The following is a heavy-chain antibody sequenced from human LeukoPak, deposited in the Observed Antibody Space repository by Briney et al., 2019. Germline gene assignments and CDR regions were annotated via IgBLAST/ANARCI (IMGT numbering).Heavy chain of an antibody. J-gene: IGHJ4*02. CDR3: ARDRGILVRGVIGY. CDR1: GGSISSSDYY. CDR2: IYYSGST. V-gene: IGHV4-39*07. D-gene: IGHD3-10*01. Sequence: SETLSLTCTVSGGSISSSDYYWGWIRQPPGKGLEWIGTIYYSGSTYYNPSLKSRVTISVDTSKNQFSLKLSSVTAADTAVYYCARDRGILVRGVIGYWGQGTLVTVSS.